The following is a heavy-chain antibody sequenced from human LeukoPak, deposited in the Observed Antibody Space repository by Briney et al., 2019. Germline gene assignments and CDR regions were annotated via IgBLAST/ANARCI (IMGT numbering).Heavy chain of an antibody. Sequence: GGSLRLSCAASGFTFSRYWMSWVRQVPGKGLEWVANIKEDAGEIYYVDSVKGRFTISRDNAKKTVYLQMSSLRAEDTAVYYCARDWSIPSLTGYYIDVWGNGTTVTVSS. J-gene: IGHJ6*03. V-gene: IGHV3-7*01. CDR1: GFTFSRYW. D-gene: IGHD3-9*01. CDR2: IKEDAGEI. CDR3: ARDWSIPSLTGYYIDV.